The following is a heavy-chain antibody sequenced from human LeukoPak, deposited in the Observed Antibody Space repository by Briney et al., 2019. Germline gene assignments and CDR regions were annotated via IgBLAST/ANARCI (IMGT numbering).Heavy chain of an antibody. Sequence: ASVKVSCKASGYTFTSYYMHWVRQAPGQGLEWMEIINPSGGSTSYAQKFQGRVTMTRDTSTSTVYMELSSLRSEDTAVYYCARVREGNWDAFDIWGQGTMVTVSS. D-gene: IGHD1-20*01. V-gene: IGHV1-46*01. J-gene: IGHJ3*02. CDR3: ARVREGNWDAFDI. CDR2: INPSGGST. CDR1: GYTFTSYY.